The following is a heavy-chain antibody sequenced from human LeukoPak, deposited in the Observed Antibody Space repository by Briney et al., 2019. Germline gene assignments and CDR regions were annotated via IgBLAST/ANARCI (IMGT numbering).Heavy chain of an antibody. CDR1: GFTFSSYE. D-gene: IGHD5-24*01. CDR3: ARLTRRDGYNLDY. CDR2: IDSGGTT. V-gene: IGHV3-48*03. J-gene: IGHJ4*02. Sequence: PGGSLRLSCAASGFTFSSYEMNWVRQAPGKGLEWVSYIDSGGTTYYADSVKGRFTISRDNAKNSLYLQMNSLRAEDTAVYYCARLTRRDGYNLDYWGQGTLVTVSS.